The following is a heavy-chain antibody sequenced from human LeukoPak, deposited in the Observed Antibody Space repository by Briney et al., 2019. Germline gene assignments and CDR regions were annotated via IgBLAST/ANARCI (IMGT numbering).Heavy chain of an antibody. J-gene: IGHJ4*02. V-gene: IGHV1-8*01. CDR3: ATVTRDCSRASCYNY. D-gene: IGHD2-2*02. CDR1: GYTFTSYD. CDR2: MNPNSGHT. Sequence: ASVKVSCKASGYTFTSYDISWVRQATGQGLEWMGWMNPNSGHTGYAQKFQGRITMTRNTPISTAYMELSSLGSEDTAVYYCATVTRDCSRASCYNYWGQGTLVTVSS.